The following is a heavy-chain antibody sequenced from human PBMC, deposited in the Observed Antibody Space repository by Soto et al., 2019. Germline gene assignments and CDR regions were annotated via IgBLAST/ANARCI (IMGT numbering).Heavy chain of an antibody. V-gene: IGHV4-59*01. CDR3: ARYDFWSGYYAY. D-gene: IGHD3-3*01. Sequence: QVQLQESGPGLVKPSETLSLTCTDSGGSISTYYWNWIRQPPGKGLEWIGYIYFGGNTNYNPSLKSRITISVDTPKNQFSLKLSSVTAADTAVDYCARYDFWSGYYAYWGQGTLVTVSS. CDR1: GGSISTYY. J-gene: IGHJ4*02. CDR2: IYFGGNT.